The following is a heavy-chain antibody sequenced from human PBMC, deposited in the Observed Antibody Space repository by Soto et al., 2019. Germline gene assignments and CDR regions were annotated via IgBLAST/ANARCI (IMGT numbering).Heavy chain of an antibody. J-gene: IGHJ5*01. D-gene: IGHD3-22*01. CDR2: INHSGRV. CDR1: GGSFSGHS. V-gene: IGHV4-34*01. CDR3: STRAYDTNGYYRFDP. Sequence: QVQLQQWGAGLLKPSETLSLTCAVYGGSFSGHSLTCIRQSPGKGLEWIGDINHSGRVNYSPSLKSRVTISLDTSKNQFSLTLSAVTAADTAMYYCSTRAYDTNGYYRFDPWGQGTLVTVSS.